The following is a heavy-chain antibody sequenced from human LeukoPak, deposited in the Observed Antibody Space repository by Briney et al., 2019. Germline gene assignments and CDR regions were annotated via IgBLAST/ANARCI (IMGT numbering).Heavy chain of an antibody. CDR3: ARELSEAAVAGHGSAFDI. J-gene: IGHJ3*02. D-gene: IGHD6-19*01. CDR1: GYTFTSYG. V-gene: IGHV1-18*01. CDR2: ISAYNGNT. Sequence: ASVKVSCKASGYTFTSYGISWVRQAPGQGLEWMGWISAYNGNTNYAQKLQGRVTMTTDTSTSTAYMELRSLRSDDTAVYYCARELSEAAVAGHGSAFDIWGQGTMVTVSS.